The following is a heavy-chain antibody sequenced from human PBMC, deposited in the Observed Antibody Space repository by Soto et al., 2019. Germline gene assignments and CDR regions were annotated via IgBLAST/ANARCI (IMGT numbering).Heavy chain of an antibody. CDR3: VKGNQQPRGYYFHY. J-gene: IGHJ4*02. Sequence: GGSLRLSCAASGFTFIGYGIHWVRQAPGKGLEWVAVISHDGNNQNYADSVKGRFSISRDNSKNTVYLQMNSLTAEDTALYYCVKGNQQPRGYYFHYWGQGTLVTVSS. CDR2: ISHDGNNQ. CDR1: GFTFIGYG. D-gene: IGHD6-25*01. V-gene: IGHV3-30*18.